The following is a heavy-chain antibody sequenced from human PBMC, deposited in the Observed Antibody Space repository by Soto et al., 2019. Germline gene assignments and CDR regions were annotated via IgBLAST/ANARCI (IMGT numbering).Heavy chain of an antibody. Sequence: EVQLVESGGGLVQPGGSLRLSCAASGFTFSTYWMHWVRQAPGKGLVWVSRINYDGSSTDYADSVKGSFTLSRDNAKNTLYLQMNTLTAEDTAVYYCTRGPRPTSVGTGDYWGQGTLVTVSS. V-gene: IGHV3-74*01. J-gene: IGHJ4*02. CDR3: TRGPRPTSVGTGDY. CDR2: INYDGSST. CDR1: GFTFSTYW. D-gene: IGHD3-10*01.